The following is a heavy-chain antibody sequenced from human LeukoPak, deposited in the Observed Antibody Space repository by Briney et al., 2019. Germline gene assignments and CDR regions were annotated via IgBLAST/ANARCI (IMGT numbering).Heavy chain of an antibody. CDR1: GFTFNNYA. CDR3: AKVSGGGLYYDGMDV. D-gene: IGHD1-14*01. V-gene: IGHV3-23*01. Sequence: GGSLRLSCAASGFTFNNYAMNWVRQAPGKGLEWVAVISGSGGTTYYADSVKGRFTISRDSSKNTLYLQMNSLRAEDTAVYYCAKVSGGGLYYDGMDVWGQGATVTVSS. J-gene: IGHJ6*02. CDR2: ISGSGGTT.